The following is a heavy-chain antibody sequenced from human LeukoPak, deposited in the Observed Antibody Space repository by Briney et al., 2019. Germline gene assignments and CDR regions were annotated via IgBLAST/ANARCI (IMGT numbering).Heavy chain of an antibody. D-gene: IGHD3-3*01. V-gene: IGHV1-69*04. CDR2: IIPILGIA. J-gene: IGHJ5*02. CDR1: GGTFSSYA. CDR3: ARTKPTYYDFWSGLNWFDP. Sequence: SVKVSCKASGGTFSSYAISWVRQAPGQGLEWMGRIIPILGIANYAQKFQGRVTITADKSTSTAYMELSSLRSEDTAVYYCARTKPTYYDFWSGLNWFDPWGQGTLVTVSS.